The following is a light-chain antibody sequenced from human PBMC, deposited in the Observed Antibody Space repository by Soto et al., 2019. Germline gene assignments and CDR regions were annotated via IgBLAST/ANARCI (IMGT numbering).Light chain of an antibody. J-gene: IGLJ3*02. CDR3: SSYTSSSTLV. V-gene: IGLV2-14*01. CDR2: EVS. Sequence: QSALTQPASVSGSPGQSITISCTGTSSDVGGYNYVSWYQQHPGKAPKLMIYEVSNRPSGVSNRFSGSKSGNTASLTISGLLAEDEAYYYCSSYTSSSTLVFGGGTEPTVL. CDR1: SSDVGGYNY.